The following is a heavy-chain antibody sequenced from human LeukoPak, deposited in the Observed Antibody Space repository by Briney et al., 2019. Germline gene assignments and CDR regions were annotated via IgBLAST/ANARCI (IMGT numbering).Heavy chain of an antibody. D-gene: IGHD3-10*01. CDR2: INHSGST. J-gene: IGHJ4*02. V-gene: IGHV4-34*01. CDR3: ARGKGLLWFREFTFDY. CDR1: GGSFSGYY. Sequence: SETLSLTCAVYGGSFSGYYWSWIRQPPGKGLEWIGEINHSGSTNYNPAFKSRVTISVDTSKNQFSLKLSSVTAADTAVYYCARGKGLLWFREFTFDYWGQGTLVTVSS.